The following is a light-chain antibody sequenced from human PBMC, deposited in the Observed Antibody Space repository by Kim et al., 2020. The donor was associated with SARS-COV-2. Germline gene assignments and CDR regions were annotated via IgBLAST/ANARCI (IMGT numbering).Light chain of an antibody. CDR3: QQTNSIPRT. CDR2: AAS. CDR1: QGISNY. V-gene: IGKV1-39*01. Sequence: ASVGDRGTITCRASQGISNYLDWYQQKLGKAPKFLIYAASSLQRAVPSRFSGGGSGTDFTLTISTLQPEDSATYYCQQTNSIPRTFGQGTKVDIK. J-gene: IGKJ1*01.